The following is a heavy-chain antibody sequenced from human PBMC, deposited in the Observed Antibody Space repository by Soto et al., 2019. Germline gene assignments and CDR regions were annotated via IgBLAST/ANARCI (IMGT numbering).Heavy chain of an antibody. Sequence: ASVKVSCKASGGTFSSYTISWVRQAPGQGLEWMGRIIPILGIANYAQKFQGRVTITADKSTSTAYMELSSLRSEDTAVYYCARGLAVAGTWGNWFDPWGQGTLVTVSS. CDR2: IIPILGIA. CDR1: GGTFSSYT. CDR3: ARGLAVAGTWGNWFDP. V-gene: IGHV1-69*02. D-gene: IGHD6-19*01. J-gene: IGHJ5*02.